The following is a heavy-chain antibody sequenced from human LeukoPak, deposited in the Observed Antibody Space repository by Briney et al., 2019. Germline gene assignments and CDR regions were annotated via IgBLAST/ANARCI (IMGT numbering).Heavy chain of an antibody. Sequence: ASVKVSCKASGYTFTGYYMHWVRQAPGQGLEWMGWINTNTGNPTYAQGFTGRFVFSLDTSVSTAYLQISSLKAEDTAVYYCAREIRVAAADYWGQGTLVTVSS. CDR3: AREIRVAAADY. CDR2: INTNTGNP. D-gene: IGHD6-13*01. V-gene: IGHV7-4-1*02. CDR1: GYTFTGYY. J-gene: IGHJ4*02.